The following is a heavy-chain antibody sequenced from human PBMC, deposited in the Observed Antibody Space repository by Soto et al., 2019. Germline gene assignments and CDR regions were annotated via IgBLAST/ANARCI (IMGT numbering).Heavy chain of an antibody. V-gene: IGHV4-4*02. CDR1: GGSISSSNW. Sequence: QVQLQESGPGLVKPSGTLSLTCAVSGGSISSSNWWSWVRQPPGKGLEWIGEIYHSGSTNYNPSRKGHVPISVDKSRTQFSLRPSSVTAADTAVYYCARSGSYGGGYFDYWGQGTLVTVSS. CDR3: ARSGSYGGGYFDY. D-gene: IGHD1-26*01. CDR2: IYHSGST. J-gene: IGHJ4*02.